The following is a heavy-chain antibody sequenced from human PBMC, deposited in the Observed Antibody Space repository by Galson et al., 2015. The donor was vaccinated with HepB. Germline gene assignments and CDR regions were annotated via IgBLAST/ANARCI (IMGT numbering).Heavy chain of an antibody. J-gene: IGHJ6*02. CDR2: INSDGSST. D-gene: IGHD3-10*01. CDR3: ARDQETSGTWYYYYYYGMDV. CDR1: GFTFSSYW. Sequence: SLRLSCAASGFTFSSYWMHWVRQAPGKGLVWVSRINSDGSSTSYADSVKGRFTISRDSAKNTLYLQMNSLRAEDTAVYYCARDQETSGTWYYYYYYGMDVWGQGTTVTVSS. V-gene: IGHV3-74*01.